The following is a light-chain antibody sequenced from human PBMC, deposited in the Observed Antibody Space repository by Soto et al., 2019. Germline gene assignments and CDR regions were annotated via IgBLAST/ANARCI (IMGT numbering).Light chain of an antibody. Sequence: QSALTQPRSVSGSPGQSVTLSCTRTSSDVGGYNYVSWYQQHPGKAPKLMIYDVITRPSGVPDRFSGSKSGNTASLTISGLQAEDEAAYYCCSYAGSYTFVFATGTKLTVL. J-gene: IGLJ1*01. CDR1: SSDVGGYNY. CDR2: DVI. V-gene: IGLV2-11*01. CDR3: CSYAGSYTFV.